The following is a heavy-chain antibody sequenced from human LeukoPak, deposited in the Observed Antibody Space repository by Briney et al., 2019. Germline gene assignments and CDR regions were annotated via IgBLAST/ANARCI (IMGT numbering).Heavy chain of an antibody. J-gene: IGHJ5*02. V-gene: IGHV3-30*03. Sequence: GRSLRLTCAASGFTFSNYGMHWVRQAPGKGLEWVAVISYDGSSKYYVDSVKGRFTISRDSPKNTLYLQMNSLRAEDTAVYYCARRGTTYCTVDSCHPNWFDPWGQGTLVTVSS. CDR3: ARRGTTYCTVDSCHPNWFDP. CDR1: GFTFSNYG. CDR2: ISYDGSSK. D-gene: IGHD2-15*01.